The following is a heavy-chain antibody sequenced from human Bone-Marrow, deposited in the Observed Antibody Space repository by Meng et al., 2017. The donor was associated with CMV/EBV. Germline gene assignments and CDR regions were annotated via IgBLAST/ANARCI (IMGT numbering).Heavy chain of an antibody. CDR3: ARDRWYYYGSGSYKGLYGMDV. Sequence: ETLSLTCAASGFTFSSYSMTWVRQAPGKGLEWVSSISSSSNYIYYADSLKGRFTISRDNAKNSLYLQMNSLRAEDTAVYYCARDRWYYYGSGSYKGLYGMDVWGQGTTVTVSS. CDR1: GFTFSSYS. V-gene: IGHV3-21*01. D-gene: IGHD3-10*01. J-gene: IGHJ6*02. CDR2: ISSSSNYI.